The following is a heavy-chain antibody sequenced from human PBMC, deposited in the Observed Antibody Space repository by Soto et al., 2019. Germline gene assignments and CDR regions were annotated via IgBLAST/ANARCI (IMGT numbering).Heavy chain of an antibody. V-gene: IGHV2-5*02. Sequence: QITLKDFGLPLGNPTQPPTLTCTFSGFSLRTREVGGGGIRQPPGKALEGLALIYWDAAKRYSSSLNSRHTXTXGTSKNQVVLTMTNMDPVDTATYYCAHSRPPRLLDYWGQGTLVTVSS. CDR3: AHSRPPRLLDY. CDR1: GFSLRTREVG. J-gene: IGHJ4*02. D-gene: IGHD6-6*01. CDR2: IYWDAAK.